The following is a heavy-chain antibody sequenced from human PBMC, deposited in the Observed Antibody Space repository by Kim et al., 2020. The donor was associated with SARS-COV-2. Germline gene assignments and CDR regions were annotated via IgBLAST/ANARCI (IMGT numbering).Heavy chain of an antibody. Sequence: QKFKGRVTITRDTSASTAYMELSSLRSEDTAVYYCARVITMVRGIYGMDVWGQGTTVTVSS. D-gene: IGHD3-10*01. V-gene: IGHV1-3*01. CDR3: ARVITMVRGIYGMDV. J-gene: IGHJ6*02.